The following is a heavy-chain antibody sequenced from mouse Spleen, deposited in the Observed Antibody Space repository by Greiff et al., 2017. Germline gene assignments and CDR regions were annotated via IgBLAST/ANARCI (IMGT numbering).Heavy chain of an antibody. CDR2: IRNKANGYTT. CDR1: GFTFTDYY. Sequence: EVMLVESGGGLVQPGGSLRLSCATSGFTFTDYYMSWVRQPPGKALEWLGFIRNKANGYTTEYSASVKGRFTISRDNSQSILYLQMNTLRAEDSATYYCARDNYYYFDYWGQGTTLTVSS. D-gene: IGHD1-1*02. J-gene: IGHJ2*01. CDR3: ARDNYYYFDY. V-gene: IGHV7-3*02.